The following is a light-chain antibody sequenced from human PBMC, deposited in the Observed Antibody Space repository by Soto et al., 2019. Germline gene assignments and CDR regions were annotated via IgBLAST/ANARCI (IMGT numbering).Light chain of an antibody. J-gene: IGKJ1*01. CDR3: QQYNNWPPWT. V-gene: IGKV3-15*01. CDR1: QSVSSN. Sequence: MTQSPSSLSASVGERATLSCRASQSVSSNLAWYQQKPGQAPRLLIYGASTRATGIPARFSGSGSGTELTLTISSLQSEDFEVHYCQQYNNWPPWTFGQGTKVDFK. CDR2: GAS.